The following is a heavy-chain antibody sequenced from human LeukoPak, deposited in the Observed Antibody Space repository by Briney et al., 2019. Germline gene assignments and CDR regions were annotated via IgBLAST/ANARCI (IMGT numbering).Heavy chain of an antibody. J-gene: IGHJ6*02. D-gene: IGHD3-10*01. V-gene: IGHV4-59*01. CDR1: GGSISSYY. CDR3: AGDRGPPYYYYYYGMDV. CDR2: IYYSGST. Sequence: SETLSLTCTVSGGSISSYYWSWIRQPPGKGLEWIGYIYYSGSTNYNPSLKSRVTISVDTSKNQFSLKLSSVTAADTAVYYCAGDRGPPYYYYYYGMDVWGQGTTVTVSS.